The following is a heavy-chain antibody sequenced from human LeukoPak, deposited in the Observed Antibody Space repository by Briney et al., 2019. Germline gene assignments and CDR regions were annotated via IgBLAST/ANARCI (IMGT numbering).Heavy chain of an antibody. CDR3: ARDYCSGVTCYSGY. J-gene: IGHJ4*02. V-gene: IGHV3-7*05. CDR1: GFTFSNYA. Sequence: GGSLRLSCPASGFTFSNYAMSWVRQAPGRGLEWVANIKQAGNEKYYMDSVKGRFTISRDNAKNSVFLQMNSLRAEDTAVYYCARDYCSGVTCYSGYWGQGTLVTVSS. D-gene: IGHD2-15*01. CDR2: IKQAGNEK.